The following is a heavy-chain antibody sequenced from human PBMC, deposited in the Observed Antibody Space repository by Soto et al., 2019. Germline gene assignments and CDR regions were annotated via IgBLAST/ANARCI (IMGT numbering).Heavy chain of an antibody. D-gene: IGHD2-2*01. J-gene: IGHJ5*02. V-gene: IGHV4-59*08. CDR3: ARHEVPAANSWFDP. Sequence: SETLSLTCTVSGGSISSYYWSWIRQPPGKGLEWIGYIYYSGSTNYNPSLKSRVTISVDTSKNQFSLKLSSVTAADTAVYYCARHEVPAANSWFDPRGQGTLVTVSS. CDR2: IYYSGST. CDR1: GGSISSYY.